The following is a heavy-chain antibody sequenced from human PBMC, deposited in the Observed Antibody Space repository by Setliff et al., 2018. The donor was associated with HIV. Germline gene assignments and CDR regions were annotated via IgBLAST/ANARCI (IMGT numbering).Heavy chain of an antibody. Sequence: ASVKVSCKASRYTFTDYYIHWVQQAPGKGLEWMGRIDPVNGETTYAENFQGRVAITADTSTDTAYLKLSSLKSDDTAVYYCATCRVVRRVPLPFDYWGQGTLVTVSS. J-gene: IGHJ4*01. CDR3: ATCRVVRRVPLPFDY. CDR2: IDPVNGET. CDR1: RYTFTDYY. V-gene: IGHV1-69-2*01. D-gene: IGHD3-10*01.